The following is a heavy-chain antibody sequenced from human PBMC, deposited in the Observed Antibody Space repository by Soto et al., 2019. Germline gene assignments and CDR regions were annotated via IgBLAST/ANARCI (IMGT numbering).Heavy chain of an antibody. CDR1: GGSISSSSYY. J-gene: IGHJ5*02. CDR3: ASHPKHYGDYGRWFDP. Sequence: SETLSLTCTVSGGSISSSSYYWGRIRQPPGKGLEWIGSIYYSGSTYYNPSLKSRVTISVDTSKNQFSLKLSSVTAADTAVYYCASHPKHYGDYGRWFDPWGQGTLVTVSS. V-gene: IGHV4-39*01. D-gene: IGHD4-17*01. CDR2: IYYSGST.